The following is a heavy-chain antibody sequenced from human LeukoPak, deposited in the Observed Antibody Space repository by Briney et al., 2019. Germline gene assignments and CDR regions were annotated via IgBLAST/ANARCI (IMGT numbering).Heavy chain of an antibody. CDR1: EFTFSNYW. D-gene: IGHD5-18*01. CDR3: ARVSPPSRAVYSYSGEDDY. Sequence: PGGSLRLSCAASEFTFSNYWMTWVRQAPGKGLEWVANIKQDGSDIEYVGSVKGRFTISRDNARQSLYLQMASLRAEDTAVYYCARVSPPSRAVYSYSGEDDYWGQGTLVTVSS. V-gene: IGHV3-7*01. J-gene: IGHJ4*02. CDR2: IKQDGSDI.